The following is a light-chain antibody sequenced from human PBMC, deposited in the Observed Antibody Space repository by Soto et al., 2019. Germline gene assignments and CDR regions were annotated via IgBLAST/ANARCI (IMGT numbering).Light chain of an antibody. Sequence: QSALTQPASVSGSPGQSITISCTGTSSDVGGYNYVSWYQQHPGKAPKLMIYDVSNRPSGVSNRFSGSKSGNTASLTISGLQAEDEADYYCRSYTSSSHLVVFGGGTKLTVL. CDR1: SSDVGGYNY. CDR2: DVS. J-gene: IGLJ2*01. V-gene: IGLV2-14*01. CDR3: RSYTSSSHLVV.